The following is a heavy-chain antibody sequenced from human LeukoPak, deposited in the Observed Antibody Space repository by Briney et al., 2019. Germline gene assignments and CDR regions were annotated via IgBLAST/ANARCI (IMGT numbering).Heavy chain of an antibody. J-gene: IGHJ4*02. CDR2: IYYIGST. V-gene: IGHV4-59*01. Sequence: PSEILSLTXTVSGGSISSFYWSWIRQPPGKGLEWVGYIYYIGSTNYNPSLNSRVTISLDTSKNQFSLKLNSVTAADTAVYYCARKRHGGPLDYWGQGTLVTVSS. D-gene: IGHD3-10*01. CDR3: ARKRHGGPLDY. CDR1: GGSISSFY.